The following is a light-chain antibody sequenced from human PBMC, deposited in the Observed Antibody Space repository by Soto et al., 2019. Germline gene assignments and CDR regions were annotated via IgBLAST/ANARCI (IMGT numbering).Light chain of an antibody. CDR1: QSVSSSY. CDR3: QQYGGSPSWT. Sequence: EIGWTQSPGTLSLSPGERATLSCRASQSVSSSYLAWYQQNPGQATRLLIYGASSRATGIPDRFSGSGSGTDFTLTISRLEPEDFAVYYCQQYGGSPSWTFGQGTKVQSK. J-gene: IGKJ1*01. V-gene: IGKV3-20*01. CDR2: GAS.